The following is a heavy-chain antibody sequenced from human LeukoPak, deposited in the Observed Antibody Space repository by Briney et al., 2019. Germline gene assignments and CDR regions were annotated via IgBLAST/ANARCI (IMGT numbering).Heavy chain of an antibody. CDR3: ARGVWYSSSRTSACDI. CDR1: GFIFDDYA. V-gene: IGHV3-9*01. Sequence: PGGSLRLSCAASGFIFDDYAVRWVRQAPGKGLEWVSGISWNSGSMEYADSVKGRFTISRDNAKNSLYLQMNSLTAEDTDLYYCARGVWYSSSRTSACDIWGQGTMVTVSS. D-gene: IGHD6-6*01. CDR2: ISWNSGSM. J-gene: IGHJ3*02.